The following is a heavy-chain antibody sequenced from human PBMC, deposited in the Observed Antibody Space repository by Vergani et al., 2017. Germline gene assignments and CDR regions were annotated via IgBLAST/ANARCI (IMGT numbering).Heavy chain of an antibody. CDR2: IYPGDSDT. J-gene: IGHJ6*02. CDR3: ARRGYCSSTSCDLSLHMDV. D-gene: IGHD2-2*01. Sequence: EVQLVQSGAEVKKPGESLKISCKGSGYSFTSYWIGWVRQMPGKGLEWMGIIYPGDSDTRYSPSFQGQVTISADKSISTAYLQWSSLKASDTAMYYCARRGYCSSTSCDLSLHMDVWGQGTTVTVSS. V-gene: IGHV5-51*03. CDR1: GYSFTSYW.